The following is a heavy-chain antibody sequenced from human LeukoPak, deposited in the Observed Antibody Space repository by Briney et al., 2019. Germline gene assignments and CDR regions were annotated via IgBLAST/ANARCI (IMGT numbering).Heavy chain of an antibody. CDR1: GGPINSYF. V-gene: IGHV4-59*01. CDR2: IYYSGSI. CDR3: AENEYNTSPGRYNWFDP. D-gene: IGHD3-10*01. J-gene: IGHJ5*02. Sequence: SETLSLTCTVSGGPINSYFWSWIRQPPGKGLEWIGYIYYSGSINYNPSLKSRVTISVDTSKNQFSLKLSSVTAADTAVYYCAENEYNTSPGRYNWFDPWGQGTLVTISS.